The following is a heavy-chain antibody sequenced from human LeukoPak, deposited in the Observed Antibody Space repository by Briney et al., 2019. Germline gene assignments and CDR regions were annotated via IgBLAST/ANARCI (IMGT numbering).Heavy chain of an antibody. Sequence: GGSLRLSCAASGFTFSSYGMHWVRQAPGKGLEWVAVISYDGSNKYYADSVKGRFTISRDNSKNTLYLQMNSLRAEDTAVYYCVRFGELGAFDIWGQGTMVTVSS. CDR2: ISYDGSNK. CDR1: GFTFSSYG. CDR3: VRFGELGAFDI. D-gene: IGHD3-10*01. J-gene: IGHJ3*02. V-gene: IGHV3-30*03.